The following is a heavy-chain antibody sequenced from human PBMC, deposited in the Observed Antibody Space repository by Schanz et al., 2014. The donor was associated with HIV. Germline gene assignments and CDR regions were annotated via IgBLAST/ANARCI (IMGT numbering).Heavy chain of an antibody. J-gene: IGHJ1*01. V-gene: IGHV3-48*01. CDR2: SSSSSCTL. Sequence: EVQLVESGGGLVQPGGSLSLSCAASGFTFSSYSMNWVRQAQGRGLEWGSYSSSSSCTLSYADSVEGRFTISRDNSKNTVYLQINSLRAEDTALYYCAKRVPYTGRYEYFQQWGQGTLVTLSS. CDR3: AKRVPYTGRYEYFQQ. D-gene: IGHD1-26*01. CDR1: GFTFSSYS.